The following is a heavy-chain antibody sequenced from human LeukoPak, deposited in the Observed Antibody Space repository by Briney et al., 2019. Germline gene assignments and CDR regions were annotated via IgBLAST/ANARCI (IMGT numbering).Heavy chain of an antibody. CDR1: GFPFSSYS. CDR2: ISTSSSTI. D-gene: IGHD1-26*01. V-gene: IGHV3-48*01. Sequence: GGSLRLSCVASGFPFSSYSMNWVRQAPGKGLEWVSYISTSSSTIFYADSVKGRFTISRDNAKNSLSLQMNSLRAEDTAVYYCATESGTYSGTCFDYWGQGNLVTVSS. CDR3: ATESGTYSGTCFDY. J-gene: IGHJ4*02.